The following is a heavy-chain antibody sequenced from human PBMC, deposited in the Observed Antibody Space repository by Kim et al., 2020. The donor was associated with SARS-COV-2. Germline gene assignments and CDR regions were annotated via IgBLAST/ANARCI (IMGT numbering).Heavy chain of an antibody. CDR1: GFTFTSSA. Sequence: SVKVSCKASGFTFTSSAMQWVRQARGQRLEWIGWIVVGSGNTNYAQKFQERVTITRDMSTSTAYMELSSLGSEDTAGYYCAAGFSGYRRYMDVWGKGTTGTVSS. CDR3: AAGFSGYRRYMDV. CDR2: IVVGSGNT. J-gene: IGHJ6*03. V-gene: IGHV1-58*02. D-gene: IGHD6-13*01.